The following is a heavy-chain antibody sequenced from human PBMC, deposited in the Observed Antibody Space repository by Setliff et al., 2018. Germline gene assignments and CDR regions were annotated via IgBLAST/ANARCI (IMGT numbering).Heavy chain of an antibody. CDR3: ARINFYVSSGYYYAPDY. J-gene: IGHJ4*02. CDR1: GYTFTNYG. V-gene: IGHV1-18*01. CDR2: INTDNGVT. D-gene: IGHD3-22*01. Sequence: ASVKVSCKASGYTFTNYGISWVRQAPGQGLEWMGYINTDNGVTYYAQKFQGRVTITTDTSTTTAYMELRSLRSDDTAVYYCARINFYVSSGYYYAPDYWGQGTLVTVSS.